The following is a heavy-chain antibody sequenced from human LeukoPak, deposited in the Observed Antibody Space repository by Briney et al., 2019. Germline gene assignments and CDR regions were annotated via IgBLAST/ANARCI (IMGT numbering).Heavy chain of an antibody. D-gene: IGHD2-21*01. V-gene: IGHV3-30*18. CDR2: ISYDGSNK. Sequence: GGSLRLSCAASGFTFSSYGMHWVRQAPGKGLEWVAVISYDGSNKYYADSVKGRFTISRDNSKNTLYLQMNSLRAEDTAVYYCAKSADWDWGQGTLVTISS. J-gene: IGHJ4*02. CDR3: AKSADWD. CDR1: GFTFSSYG.